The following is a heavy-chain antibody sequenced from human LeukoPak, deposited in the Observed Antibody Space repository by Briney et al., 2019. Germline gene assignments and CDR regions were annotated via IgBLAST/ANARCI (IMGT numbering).Heavy chain of an antibody. D-gene: IGHD6-19*01. CDR1: GSTFSHYW. Sequence: GGSLRLSCAAYGSTFSHYWMTWVRQAPGKGLEWVAQINQDGSEEYYMDSVKARFTISRDNAKNSVFLQMNSLRAEDTAVYYCVRRNSGTSWSFDSWGQGTLVTVSS. J-gene: IGHJ4*02. V-gene: IGHV3-7*01. CDR3: VRRNSGTSWSFDS. CDR2: INQDGSEE.